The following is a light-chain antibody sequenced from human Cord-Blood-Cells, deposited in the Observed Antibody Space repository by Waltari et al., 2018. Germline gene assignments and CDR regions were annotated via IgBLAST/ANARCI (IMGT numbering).Light chain of an antibody. J-gene: IGLJ2*01. V-gene: IGLV2-14*01. CDR2: DVS. CDR1: SSDVGGYNY. CDR3: SSYTSSSTLV. Sequence: QSALTQPASVSGSPGQSITISCTGTSSDVGGYNYVSWYQQHPGKAPKLMIYDVSKRPSCVSNRFSGSKSGNTASLTISGLQAEDEADYYCSSYTSSSTLVFGGGTKLTVL.